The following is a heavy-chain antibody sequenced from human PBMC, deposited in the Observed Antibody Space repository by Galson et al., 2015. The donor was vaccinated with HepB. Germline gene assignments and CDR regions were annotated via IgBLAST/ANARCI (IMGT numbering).Heavy chain of an antibody. CDR1: GGSISSSNCY. J-gene: IGHJ4*02. Sequence: SETLSLTCIVSGGSISSSNCYWGWIRQSPGKGLQWIGSIFYTGSTDYNPSLKRRVTISLDTSKNHFSLKLKSVTAADTAVYYCARVKTGYHDFWGPGALVTVAS. V-gene: IGHV4-61*03. D-gene: IGHD3-9*01. CDR2: IFYTGST. CDR3: ARVKTGYHDF.